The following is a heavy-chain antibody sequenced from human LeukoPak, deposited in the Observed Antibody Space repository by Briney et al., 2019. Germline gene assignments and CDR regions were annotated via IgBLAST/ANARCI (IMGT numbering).Heavy chain of an antibody. CDR3: ARRRGGWFDP. Sequence: GGSLRLSCAASGFTFSSYEMNWVRQAPGKGLEWVSYISSSGHTIYYADSVKGRFTISRDNAKNSLYLQMNSLRDEDTAVYYCARRRGGWFDPWGQRTLVIVSS. CDR2: ISSSGHTI. V-gene: IGHV3-48*03. J-gene: IGHJ5*02. D-gene: IGHD3-16*01. CDR1: GFTFSSYE.